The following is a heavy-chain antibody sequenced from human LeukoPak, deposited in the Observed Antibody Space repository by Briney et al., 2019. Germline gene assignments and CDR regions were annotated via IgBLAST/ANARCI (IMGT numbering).Heavy chain of an antibody. CDR2: INPNSGGT. Sequence: ASVKVSCKASGYTFTGYYMHWVRQAPGQGLEWMGWINPNSGGTNYAQKFQGRVTMTRDTSISTAYMELSRLRSDDTAVYYCARGSPLGHCTNGVCQSFDYWGQGTLVTVSS. CDR1: GYTFTGYY. V-gene: IGHV1-2*02. J-gene: IGHJ4*02. D-gene: IGHD2-8*01. CDR3: ARGSPLGHCTNGVCQSFDY.